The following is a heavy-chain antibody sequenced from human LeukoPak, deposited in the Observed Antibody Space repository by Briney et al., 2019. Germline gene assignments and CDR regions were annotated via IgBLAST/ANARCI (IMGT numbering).Heavy chain of an antibody. J-gene: IGHJ6*03. CDR2: INGGGENA. D-gene: IGHD3-16*01. V-gene: IGHV3-23*01. Sequence: GGSLRLSCAVSGFTFRNYAMSWVRQAPGKGLDWVSAINGGGENAYYADSVRGRFSISRDNSKNTLILQMNSLRAEDTAVYYCAKASHLGFYFMDVWGKGTMVTVSS. CDR3: AKASHLGFYFMDV. CDR1: GFTFRNYA.